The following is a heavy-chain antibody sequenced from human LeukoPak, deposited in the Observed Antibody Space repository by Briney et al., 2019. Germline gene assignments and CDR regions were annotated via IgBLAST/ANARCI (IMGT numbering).Heavy chain of an antibody. CDR1: GDSVSSGDYY. D-gene: IGHD2-15*01. CDR2: IDYSGHT. CDR3: ASFLGGSCYSGCALDI. Sequence: SETLSLTCTVSGDSVSSGDYYWSWIRQPPGKGLEWIGYIDYSGHTIYNPSLKSRVTISVDTSKNQFSLRLSSVTAADTAVYYCASFLGGSCYSGCALDIWGQGTMVIVSS. J-gene: IGHJ3*02. V-gene: IGHV4-61*08.